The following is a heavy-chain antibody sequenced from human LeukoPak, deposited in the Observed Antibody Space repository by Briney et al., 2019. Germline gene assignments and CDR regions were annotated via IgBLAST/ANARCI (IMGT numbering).Heavy chain of an antibody. CDR2: INHSGST. J-gene: IGHJ6*02. CDR1: GGSFSGYY. Sequence: SETLSLTCAVYGGSFSGYYWSWIRQPPGKGLEWIGEINHSGSTNYNPSLKSRVTISVDTSKNQFSLKLSSVTAADTAVYYCARGQHCSSTSCYRPRYYYYGMDVWGQGTTVTVSS. D-gene: IGHD2-2*01. V-gene: IGHV4-34*01. CDR3: ARGQHCSSTSCYRPRYYYYGMDV.